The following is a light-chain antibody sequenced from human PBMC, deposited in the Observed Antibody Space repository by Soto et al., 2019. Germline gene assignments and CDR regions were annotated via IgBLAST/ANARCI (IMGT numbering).Light chain of an antibody. CDR2: GAS. J-gene: IGKJ5*01. CDR1: QSVSSSY. V-gene: IGKV3-20*01. CDR3: QQYGGSSLII. Sequence: ETVLTQSPGTLSLSPWERVTLSCRTSQSVSSSYLAWYQQKPGQAPRLLMYGASNRASGIPDMFSGSGSGTDFTLTISRLEPEDFAVYYCQQYGGSSLIIFGQGTRLEIK.